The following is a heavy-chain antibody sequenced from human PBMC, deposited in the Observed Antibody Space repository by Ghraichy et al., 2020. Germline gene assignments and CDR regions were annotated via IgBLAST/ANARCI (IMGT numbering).Heavy chain of an antibody. D-gene: IGHD5-18*01. J-gene: IGHJ4*02. CDR1: GGSISSSSYY. CDR3: ARHGAGGRDVDTAMVTDY. V-gene: IGHV4-39*07. Sequence: SETLSLTCTVSGGSISSSSYYWGWIRQPPGKGLEWIGSIYYSGSTYYNPSLKSRVTISVDTSKNQFSLKLSSVTAADTAVYYCARHGAGGRDVDTAMVTDYWGQGTLVTVSS. CDR2: IYYSGST.